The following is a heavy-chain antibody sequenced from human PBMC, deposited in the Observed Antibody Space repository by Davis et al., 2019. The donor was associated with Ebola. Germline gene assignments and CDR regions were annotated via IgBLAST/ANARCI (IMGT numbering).Heavy chain of an antibody. Sequence: ASVKVSCKASGYTFTGYYMHWVRQAPGQGLGWMGWINPNSGGTNYAQKLQGRVTMTTDTSTSTAYMELRSLRSDDTAVYYCARNPLRFLEWLYDWAYGMDVWGQGTTVTVSS. J-gene: IGHJ6*02. V-gene: IGHV1-2*02. CDR3: ARNPLRFLEWLYDWAYGMDV. CDR1: GYTFTGYY. D-gene: IGHD3-3*01. CDR2: INPNSGGT.